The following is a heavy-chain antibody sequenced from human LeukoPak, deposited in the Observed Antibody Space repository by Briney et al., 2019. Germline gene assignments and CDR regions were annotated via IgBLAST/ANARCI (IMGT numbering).Heavy chain of an antibody. J-gene: IGHJ6*03. Sequence: PGGSLRLSCAASGFTFSDYYMSWIRQAPGKGLEWVSYISSSGSTIYYADSVKGRFTISRDNAKNSLYLQMNSLRAGDTAVYYCATSPPGAGYYYYYYMDVWGKGTTVTVSS. V-gene: IGHV3-11*01. D-gene: IGHD6-6*01. CDR1: GFTFSDYY. CDR3: ATSPPGAGYYYYYYMDV. CDR2: ISSSGSTI.